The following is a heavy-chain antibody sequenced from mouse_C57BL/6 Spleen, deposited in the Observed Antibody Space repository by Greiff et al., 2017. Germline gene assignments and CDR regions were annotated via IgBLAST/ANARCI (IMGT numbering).Heavy chain of an antibody. J-gene: IGHJ2*01. Sequence: EVQVVESGGGLVKPGGSLKLSCAASGFTFSSYTMSWVRQTPEKRLEWVATISGGGGNTYYPDSVKGRFTISRDNAKNTLYLQMSSLRSEDTALYYCARQDSGTEYFDYWGQGTTLTVSS. CDR3: ARQDSGTEYFDY. CDR2: ISGGGGNT. CDR1: GFTFSSYT. D-gene: IGHD4-1*01. V-gene: IGHV5-9*01.